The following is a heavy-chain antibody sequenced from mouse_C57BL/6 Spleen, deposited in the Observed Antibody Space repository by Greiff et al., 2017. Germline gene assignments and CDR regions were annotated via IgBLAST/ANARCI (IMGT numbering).Heavy chain of an antibody. J-gene: IGHJ1*03. Sequence: DVKLVESGPELVKPGASVKIPCKASGYTFTDYNMDWVKQSHGKSLEWIGDINPNNGGTIYNQKFKGKATLTVDKSSSTAYMELRSLTSEDTAVYYCARITTVVATNFDVWGTGTTVTVSS. CDR2: INPNNGGT. CDR1: GYTFTDYN. D-gene: IGHD1-1*01. CDR3: ARITTVVATNFDV. V-gene: IGHV1-18*01.